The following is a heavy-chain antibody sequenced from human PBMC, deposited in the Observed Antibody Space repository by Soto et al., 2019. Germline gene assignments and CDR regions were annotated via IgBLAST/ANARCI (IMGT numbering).Heavy chain of an antibody. CDR1: GYTFINYD. CDR3: ARDTAVAFDD. V-gene: IGHV1-18*01. J-gene: IGHJ4*02. D-gene: IGHD2-15*01. Sequence: QVQLVQSGAAMKKPGASVRVSCKASGYTFINYDFSWVRQAPGQGLEWMGWISGHNGNTKYAQKFQGRVTVTTDTSTTTAYMELRSLRSDDTAVYYCARDTAVAFDDWGQGTLVTVSS. CDR2: ISGHNGNT.